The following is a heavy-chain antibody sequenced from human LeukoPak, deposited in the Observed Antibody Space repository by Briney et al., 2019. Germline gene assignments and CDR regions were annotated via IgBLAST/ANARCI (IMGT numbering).Heavy chain of an antibody. CDR3: ARDGGYYFDY. CDR1: GGSISSYY. Sequence: PSETLSLICTVSGGSISSYYWSWIRQSPGKGLEWIGYIYNSGSTNYNPSLKSRVTISVDTSKNQFSLKLSSVTAADTAVYYCARDGGYYFDYWGQGTLVTVSS. CDR2: IYNSGST. J-gene: IGHJ4*02. V-gene: IGHV4-59*12. D-gene: IGHD3-16*01.